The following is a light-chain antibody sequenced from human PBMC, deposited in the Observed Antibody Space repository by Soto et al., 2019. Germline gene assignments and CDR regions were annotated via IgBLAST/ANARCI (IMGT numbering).Light chain of an antibody. Sequence: DIQMTQSPSSLSASVGDRVTITCQASQDISNYLNWYQQKLGKAPKLLINDASNLETGVPSRFSGSGSGTDFTFTISSLQPEDIATYYCQQCGYLPLTFGGGTKVEIK. CDR1: QDISNY. CDR3: QQCGYLPLT. J-gene: IGKJ4*01. CDR2: DAS. V-gene: IGKV1-33*01.